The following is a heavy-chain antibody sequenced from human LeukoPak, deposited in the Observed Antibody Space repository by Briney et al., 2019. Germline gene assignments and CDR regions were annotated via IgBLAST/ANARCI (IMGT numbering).Heavy chain of an antibody. CDR3: ARGSPYYYDSSGYLNC. V-gene: IGHV1-2*02. Sequence: ASVKVSCKASDYTFTGYYMHWVRQAPGQGLEWMGWINPNSGGTNYAQKFQGRVTMTRDTSISTAYMELSRLRSDDTAVYYCARGSPYYYDSSGYLNCWGQGTLVTVSS. D-gene: IGHD3-22*01. CDR2: INPNSGGT. CDR1: DYTFTGYY. J-gene: IGHJ4*02.